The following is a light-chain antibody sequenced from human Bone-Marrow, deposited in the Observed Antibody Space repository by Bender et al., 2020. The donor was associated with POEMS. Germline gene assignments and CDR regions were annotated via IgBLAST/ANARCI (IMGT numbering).Light chain of an antibody. CDR2: SSH. Sequence: QSVLTQPPSASGTPGQRVTISCSGGSSNIGAHAVNWYQHLPGTAPKLLIYSSHRRPSEVPDRFSGSRSGTSAFLAISGLQSEDEAEYYCAVWNDGLDGWVIGGETKLT. V-gene: IGLV1-44*01. CDR1: SSNIGAHA. J-gene: IGLJ3*02. CDR3: AVWNDGLDGWV.